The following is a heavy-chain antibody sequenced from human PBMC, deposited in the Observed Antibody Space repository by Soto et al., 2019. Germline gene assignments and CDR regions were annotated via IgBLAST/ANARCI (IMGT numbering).Heavy chain of an antibody. D-gene: IGHD2-2*01. Sequence: QVQLQESGPGLVKPSQTLSLTYTVSGGSNIRDGYYWSWIRQHPGKGLEWIAYISYSGSSYSNPSLKSRVTISADTSKYQFSLRLTSVTAADTAVYFCARATPAGSADFWGQGTLVTVSS. CDR2: ISYSGSS. J-gene: IGHJ4*02. CDR3: ARATPAGSADF. V-gene: IGHV4-31*03. CDR1: GGSNIRDGYY.